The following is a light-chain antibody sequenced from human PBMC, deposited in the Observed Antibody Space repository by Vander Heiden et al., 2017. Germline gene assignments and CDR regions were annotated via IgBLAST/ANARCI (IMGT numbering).Light chain of an antibody. CDR3: RQALQTLYT. V-gene: IGKV2-28*01. CDR2: LGS. Sequence: DIVMTQSPLSLPVTPGEPASIPCRSSQSLLHSNGYNYLDWYLQKPGQSPQLLIYLGSNRASGVPDRFSGSGSGTDFTLKISRVEAEDVGVYYCRQALQTLYTFGQGTKLEIK. J-gene: IGKJ2*01. CDR1: QSLLHSNGYNY.